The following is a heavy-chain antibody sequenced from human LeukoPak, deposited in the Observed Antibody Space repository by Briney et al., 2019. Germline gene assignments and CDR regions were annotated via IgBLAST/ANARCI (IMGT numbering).Heavy chain of an antibody. CDR1: GFIFSSYV. Sequence: GGSLRLSCEASGFIFSSYVMGWVRQAPGKGLEWVSSISVGGGDTFTADSVKGRFTITRDNSENTLYLQMSSLRAEDTAVYYCARASDWGSASYFDYWGQGTLVTVSS. D-gene: IGHD2-21*02. CDR2: ISVGGGDT. V-gene: IGHV3-23*01. J-gene: IGHJ4*02. CDR3: ARASDWGSASYFDY.